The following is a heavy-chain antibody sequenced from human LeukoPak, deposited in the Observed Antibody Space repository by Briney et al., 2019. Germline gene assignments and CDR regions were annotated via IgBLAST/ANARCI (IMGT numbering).Heavy chain of an antibody. Sequence: PGGSLRLSCAASGFTFSNYAMSWVRQAPGRGLEWVSGISGSGTTTYYADSVKGRFTISRDNSKNTLYLQMNSLRAEDTAVYYCAKGGGSTIAAAGKYYYYYMDVWGKGTTVTVSS. CDR3: AKGGGSTIAAAGKYYYYYMDV. D-gene: IGHD6-13*01. CDR1: GFTFSNYA. J-gene: IGHJ6*03. V-gene: IGHV3-23*01. CDR2: ISGSGTTT.